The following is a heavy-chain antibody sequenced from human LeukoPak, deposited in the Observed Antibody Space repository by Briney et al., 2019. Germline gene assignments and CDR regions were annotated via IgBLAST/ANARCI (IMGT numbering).Heavy chain of an antibody. CDR2: ISSSGSTI. CDR1: GFTFSSYE. CDR3: ARGVEYSYGLDY. V-gene: IGHV3-48*03. J-gene: IGHJ4*02. D-gene: IGHD5-18*01. Sequence: PGGSLRLSCAASGFTFSSYEMNWVRQAPGKGLEWVSYISSSGSTIYYADSVKGRFTISRDNAKNSLYLQMNSLRAEDTAVYYCARGVEYSYGLDYWGQGTLVTVSS.